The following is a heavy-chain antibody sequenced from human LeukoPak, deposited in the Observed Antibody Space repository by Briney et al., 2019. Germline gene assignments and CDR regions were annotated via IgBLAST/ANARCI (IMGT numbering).Heavy chain of an antibody. CDR3: ARPYYYDSRIDP. V-gene: IGHV4-38-2*02. Sequence: SEALSLTCTVSGYSISSGYYWGWIRQPPGKGLEWIAYMYYSGSTYYNPSLKSRVTMSADTSKNQLSLKLSSVTAADTAVYYCARPYYYDSRIDPWGQGILVTVSS. J-gene: IGHJ5*02. CDR1: GYSISSGYY. CDR2: MYYSGST. D-gene: IGHD3-22*01.